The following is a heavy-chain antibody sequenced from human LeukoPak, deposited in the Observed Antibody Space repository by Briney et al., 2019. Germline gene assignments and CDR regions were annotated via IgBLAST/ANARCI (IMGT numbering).Heavy chain of an antibody. CDR3: ARGYDFWSGYYSWFDP. D-gene: IGHD3-3*01. CDR2: IIPIFGTA. CDR1: GYTFTSYG. V-gene: IGHV1-69*13. J-gene: IGHJ5*02. Sequence: SVKVSCKASGYTFTSYGISWVRQAPGQGLEWMGWIIPIFGTANYAQKFQGRVTITADESTSTAYMELSSLRSEDTAVYYCARGYDFWSGYYSWFDPWGQGTLATVSS.